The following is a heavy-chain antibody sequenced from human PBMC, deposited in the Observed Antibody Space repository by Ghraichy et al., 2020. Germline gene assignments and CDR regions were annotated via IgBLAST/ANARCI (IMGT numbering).Heavy chain of an antibody. CDR2: TYYRTKWYN. V-gene: IGHV6-1*01. Sequence: SQTLSLTCAISGDSVSSNSAAWNWIRQSPSRGLEWLGRTYYRTKWYNDYAVSVKSRITINPDTSKNQFSLQLNSVTPEDTAVYYCARVVVAATSVDLFDPWGQGTLVTVSS. CDR3: ARVVVAATSVDLFDP. CDR1: GDSVSSNSAA. J-gene: IGHJ5*02. D-gene: IGHD2-15*01.